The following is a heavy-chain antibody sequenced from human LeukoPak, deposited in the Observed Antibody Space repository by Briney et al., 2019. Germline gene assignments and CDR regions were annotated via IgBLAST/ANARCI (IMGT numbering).Heavy chain of an antibody. J-gene: IGHJ4*02. CDR2: SSLTGLT. CDR3: SRENGAFSPFGY. V-gene: IGHV4-4*02. CDR1: GGSISNTNW. Sequence: PSETLSLTCGVSGGSISNTNWWSWVRQPPGQGLEWIGESSLTGLTHYNPSLESRGTVSLDKSKNQLSLNLTSVTAADTAVYYCSRENGAFSPFGYWGQGTLVTVLS. D-gene: IGHD2-8*01.